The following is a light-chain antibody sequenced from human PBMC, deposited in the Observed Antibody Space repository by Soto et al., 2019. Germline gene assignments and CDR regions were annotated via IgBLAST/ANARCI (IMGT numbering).Light chain of an antibody. CDR2: GAS. Sequence: DIQMTQSPSSLSASIGDRVTITCQASQDIQTSLHWYQQKPGKAPKLLIYGASNLQTWVPSRFSGSGSETDFTFTIISLQPDDIATYYCQQSHTVPITFGQGTRLDIK. J-gene: IGKJ5*01. CDR1: QDIQTS. V-gene: IGKV1-33*01. CDR3: QQSHTVPIT.